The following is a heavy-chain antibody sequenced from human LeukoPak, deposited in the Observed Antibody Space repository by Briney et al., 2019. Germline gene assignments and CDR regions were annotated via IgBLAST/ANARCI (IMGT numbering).Heavy chain of an antibody. CDR3: ARGSREGFLEWSPAPYYYYGMDV. V-gene: IGHV1-69*01. J-gene: IGHJ6*02. CDR1: GGTFSSYA. CDR2: IIPIFGTA. D-gene: IGHD3-3*01. Sequence: SVKVSCKASGGTFSSYAISWVRQAPGQGLEWMGGIIPIFGTANYAQKFQGRVTITADESTSTAYMELSSLRSEDTAVYYCARGSREGFLEWSPAPYYYYGMDVWGQGTTVTVSS.